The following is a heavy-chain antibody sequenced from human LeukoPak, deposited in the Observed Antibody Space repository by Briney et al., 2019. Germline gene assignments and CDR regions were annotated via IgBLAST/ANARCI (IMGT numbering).Heavy chain of an antibody. V-gene: IGHV3-30*04. D-gene: IGHD2-15*01. CDR1: GFTFSSYA. CDR2: ISYDGSNK. CDR3: AREIYCSGGSCYPSPLDP. J-gene: IGHJ5*02. Sequence: PGGTLRLSCAASGFTFSSYAMHWVRQAPGKGLEWVAVISYDGSNKYYADSVKGRFTISRDNSKNTLYLQMNSLRAEDTAVYYRAREIYCSGGSCYPSPLDPWGQGTLVTVSS.